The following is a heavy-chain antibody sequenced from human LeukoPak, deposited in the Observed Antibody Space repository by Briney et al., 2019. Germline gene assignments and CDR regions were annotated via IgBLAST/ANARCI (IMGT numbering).Heavy chain of an antibody. V-gene: IGHV3-23*01. Sequence: GGSLRLSCAASGFTFSSYAMSWVRQAPGKGLEWVSAISGSGGSTYYADSVKGRFTISRDNSKNTLYLQMNSLRAEDTAVYYCAKSTALSGDSTIPYYYYYGMDVWGQGTTVTVSS. CDR3: AKSTALSGDSTIPYYYYYGMDV. D-gene: IGHD2-21*02. J-gene: IGHJ6*02. CDR2: ISGSGGST. CDR1: GFTFSSYA.